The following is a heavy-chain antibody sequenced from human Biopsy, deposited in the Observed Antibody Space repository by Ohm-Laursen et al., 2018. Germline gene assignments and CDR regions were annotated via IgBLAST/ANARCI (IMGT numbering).Heavy chain of an antibody. CDR2: INHRGRS. D-gene: IGHD1-26*01. V-gene: IGHV4-34*01. CDR3: AREGGGLLPIRLTDF. Sequence: SETLSLTCEVSGESFSDYYWSWIRQSPGKGLEWIGKINHRGRSSYSPSLQSRVTISVDASKNQFSLNMKSVTAADTAVYFCAREGGGLLPIRLTDFWGPGMMVTVSS. CDR1: GESFSDYY. J-gene: IGHJ4*02.